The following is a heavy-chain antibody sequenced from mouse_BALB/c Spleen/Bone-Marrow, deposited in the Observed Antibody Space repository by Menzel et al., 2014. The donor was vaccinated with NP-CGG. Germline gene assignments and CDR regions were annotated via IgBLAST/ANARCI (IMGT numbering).Heavy chain of an antibody. Sequence: EAKVEESGPSLVKPSQTLSLTCSVTGDSINSGYWNWIRKFPGNKLDYMGYISYSGSTYYNPSLKSRISITRDTSKNQYYLQLNSVATEDTATYYCAIMTTAWYFDVWGARTTVTVSS. CDR3: AIMTTAWYFDV. D-gene: IGHD1-1*01. V-gene: IGHV3-8*02. CDR1: GDSINSGY. J-gene: IGHJ1*01. CDR2: ISYSGST.